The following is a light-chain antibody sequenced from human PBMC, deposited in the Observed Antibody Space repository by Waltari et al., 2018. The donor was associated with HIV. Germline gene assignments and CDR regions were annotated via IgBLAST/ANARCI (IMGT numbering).Light chain of an antibody. CDR2: GAS. Sequence: EIVLTQSPGTLSLSPGERANLSCRASQTVSSSYLAWYQQRPGQAPRLLIYGASSRATGVPDRFSGSGSGTDFTLTISRLEPEDFAVYYCQQYGGSPPKVTFGPGTKVDIK. CDR3: QQYGGSPPKVT. V-gene: IGKV3-20*01. J-gene: IGKJ3*01. CDR1: QTVSSSY.